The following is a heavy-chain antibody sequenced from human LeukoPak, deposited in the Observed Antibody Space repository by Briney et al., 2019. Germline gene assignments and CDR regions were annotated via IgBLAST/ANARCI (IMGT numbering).Heavy chain of an antibody. D-gene: IGHD6-13*01. Sequence: LAGGSLRLSCAASGFTFSSYGMHWVRQAPGKGLEWVAVISYDGSNKYYADSVKGRFTISRDNSKNTLYLQMNSLRAEDTAVYYCARDPGSSSWYAWSTGIDYWGQGTLVTVSS. CDR3: ARDPGSSSWYAWSTGIDY. CDR2: ISYDGSNK. CDR1: GFTFSSYG. J-gene: IGHJ4*02. V-gene: IGHV3-30*03.